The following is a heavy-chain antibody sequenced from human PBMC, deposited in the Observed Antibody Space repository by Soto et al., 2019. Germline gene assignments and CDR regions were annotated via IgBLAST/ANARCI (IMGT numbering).Heavy chain of an antibody. V-gene: IGHV4-39*02. CDR3: ARYTPEKTGTSPFDY. D-gene: IGHD1-7*01. CDR2: IHYSGRT. CDR1: GASIISRTYL. J-gene: IGHJ4*02. Sequence: PSETLSLTCTVSGASIISRTYLWGWIRQPPGRGLEWIGSIHYSGRTHHNPSLKSRVTISADTSKNHFSLKLSAVTAADTAVYYCARYTPEKTGTSPFDYWGQGTLVTVSS.